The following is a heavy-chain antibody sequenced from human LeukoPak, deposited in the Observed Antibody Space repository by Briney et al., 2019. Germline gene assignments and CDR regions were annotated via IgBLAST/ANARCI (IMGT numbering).Heavy chain of an antibody. D-gene: IGHD6-13*01. CDR1: GGSISSGGYS. CDR2: IYHSGST. V-gene: IGHV4-30-2*01. Sequence: SETLSLTCAVSGGSISSGGYSWSWIRQPPGKGLEWIGYIYHSGSTYYNPSLKSRVTISVDRSKNQFSQKLSSVTAADTAVYYCARVSSSWYFDYWGQGTLVTVSS. CDR3: ARVSSSWYFDY. J-gene: IGHJ4*02.